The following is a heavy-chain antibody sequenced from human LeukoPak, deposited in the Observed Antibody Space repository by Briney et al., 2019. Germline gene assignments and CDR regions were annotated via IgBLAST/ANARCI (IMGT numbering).Heavy chain of an antibody. V-gene: IGHV3-23*01. CDR1: GFTFSGYG. Sequence: GGSLRLSCAASGFTFSGYGMHWVRQAPGKGLEWVSAISHSGDRTYYADSVKGRFTISRDNSKNILYLQMNGLRAEDTALYYCAKVVGIWIGEMFDAFDVWGHGTMVAVSS. CDR3: AKVVGIWIGEMFDAFDV. CDR2: ISHSGDRT. D-gene: IGHD3-10*01. J-gene: IGHJ3*01.